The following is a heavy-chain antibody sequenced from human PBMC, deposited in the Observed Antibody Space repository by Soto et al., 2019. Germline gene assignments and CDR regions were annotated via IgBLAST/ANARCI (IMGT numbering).Heavy chain of an antibody. V-gene: IGHV4-34*01. D-gene: IGHD6-6*01. CDR2: INHSGST. CDR3: ARGGFGYSSSRALRDY. J-gene: IGHJ4*02. Sequence: TSETLSLTCAVYGGSFSGYYWSWIRQPPGKGLEWIGEINHSGSTNYNPSLKSRVTISVDTSKNQFSLKLSSVTAADTAVYYCARGGFGYSSSRALRDYWGQGTLVTVSS. CDR1: GGSFSGYY.